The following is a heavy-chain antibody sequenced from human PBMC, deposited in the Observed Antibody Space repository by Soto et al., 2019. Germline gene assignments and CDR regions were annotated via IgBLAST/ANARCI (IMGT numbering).Heavy chain of an antibody. CDR3: ARDRGVTTFVDV. CDR2: ISSSSSYI. V-gene: IGHV3-21*01. J-gene: IGHJ6*02. CDR1: GFTFSSYS. Sequence: GGSLRLSCAASGFTFSSYSMNWVRQAPGKGLEWVSSISSSSSYIYYADSVKGRFTISRDNAKNSLYLQMNSLRAEDTAVYYCARDRGVTTFVDVWGQGTTVTVSS. D-gene: IGHD4-17*01.